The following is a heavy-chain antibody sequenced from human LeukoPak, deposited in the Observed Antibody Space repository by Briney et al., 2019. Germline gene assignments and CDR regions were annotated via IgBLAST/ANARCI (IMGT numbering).Heavy chain of an antibody. CDR2: IYHSGST. Sequence: SETLSLTCTVSGYSISSGYYWGWIRQPPGKGLEWIGSIYHSGSTYYNPSLKSRVTISVDTSKNQFSLKLSSVTAADTAVYYCARDRHYYGSGSYGNFDYWGQGTLVTVSS. J-gene: IGHJ4*02. D-gene: IGHD3-10*01. V-gene: IGHV4-38-2*02. CDR1: GYSISSGYY. CDR3: ARDRHYYGSGSYGNFDY.